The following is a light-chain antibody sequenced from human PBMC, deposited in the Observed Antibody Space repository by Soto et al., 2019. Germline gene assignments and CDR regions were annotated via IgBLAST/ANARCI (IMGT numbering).Light chain of an antibody. CDR1: QGITND. V-gene: IGKV1-12*01. J-gene: IGKJ5*01. Sequence: DIQMTQSPSSLSASVVDRVTMTCLASQGITNDLAWYQQKPGKAPRLLIYEATNLQSGVPPRFSGSGSGTDFTLTISSLQPEDFATYFCQQANSFPITFGQGTRLEIK. CDR3: QQANSFPIT. CDR2: EAT.